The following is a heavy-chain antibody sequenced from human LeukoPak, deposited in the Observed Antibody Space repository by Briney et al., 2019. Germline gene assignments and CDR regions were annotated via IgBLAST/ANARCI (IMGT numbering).Heavy chain of an antibody. Sequence: GSLRLSCAASGFTFSSYGMNWVRQAPGKGLEWIGSIYYSGSTYYNPSLKSRVTISVDTSKNQFSLKLSSVTAADTAVYYCHVAAAGLDYWGQGTLVTVSS. V-gene: IGHV4-59*05. J-gene: IGHJ4*02. D-gene: IGHD6-13*01. CDR3: HVAAAGLDY. CDR2: IYYSGST. CDR1: GFTFSSYG.